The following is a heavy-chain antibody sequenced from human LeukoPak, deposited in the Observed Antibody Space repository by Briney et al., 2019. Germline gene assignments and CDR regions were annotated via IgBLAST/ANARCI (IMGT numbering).Heavy chain of an antibody. CDR3: ARVGGNYYDSSGYYYYGMDV. CDR1: GYTFTSYG. J-gene: IGHJ6*02. CDR2: ISAYNGNT. Sequence: ASVKVSCKASGYTFTSYGISWVRQAPGQGLEWMGWISAYNGNTNYAQKLQGRVTMTTDTSTSTAYMELRSLRSDDTAVYYCARVGGNYYDSSGYYYYGMDVWGQGTTVTVSS. D-gene: IGHD3-22*01. V-gene: IGHV1-18*01.